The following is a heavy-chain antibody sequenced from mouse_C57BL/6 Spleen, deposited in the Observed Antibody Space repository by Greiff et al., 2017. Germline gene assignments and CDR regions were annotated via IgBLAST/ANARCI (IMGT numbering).Heavy chain of an antibody. CDR2: ISNGGGST. J-gene: IGHJ4*01. CDR1: GFTFSDYY. CDR3: ARLHSGAMDY. Sequence: EVKLQESGGGLVQPGGSLKLSCAASGFTFSDYYMYWVRQTPEKRLEWVAYISNGGGSTYYPDTVKGRFTISRDNAKNTLYLQMSRLKSEDTAMYYCARLHSGAMDYWGQGTSVTVSS. V-gene: IGHV5-12*01.